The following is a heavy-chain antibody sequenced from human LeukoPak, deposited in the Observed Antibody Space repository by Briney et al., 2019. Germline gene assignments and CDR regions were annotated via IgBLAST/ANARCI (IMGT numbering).Heavy chain of an antibody. CDR1: GFTFSSYG. CDR3: AKGRGRMTVVTIDAFDI. J-gene: IGHJ3*02. V-gene: IGHV3-30*18. D-gene: IGHD4-23*01. CDR2: ISYDGSNK. Sequence: PGGSLRLSCAASGFTFSSYGMHCVRQAPGKGLEWVAVISYDGSNKYYADSVKGRFTISRDNSKNTLYLQMNSLRAEDTAVYYCAKGRGRMTVVTIDAFDIWGQGTMVTVSS.